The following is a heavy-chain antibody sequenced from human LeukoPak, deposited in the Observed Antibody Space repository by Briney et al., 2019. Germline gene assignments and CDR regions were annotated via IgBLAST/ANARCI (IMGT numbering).Heavy chain of an antibody. CDR1: GFTISSYG. CDR3: ATYSSSWYCFDY. J-gene: IGHJ4*02. D-gene: IGHD6-13*01. Sequence: GGSLRLSCAASGFTISSYGMSWVRQAPGKGLEWVSSISGGTTYYADSVKGRFTISRDNSKNIVSLQMNSLRAEDTAVYYCATYSSSWYCFDYWGQGTLVTVSS. V-gene: IGHV3-23*01. CDR2: ISGGTT.